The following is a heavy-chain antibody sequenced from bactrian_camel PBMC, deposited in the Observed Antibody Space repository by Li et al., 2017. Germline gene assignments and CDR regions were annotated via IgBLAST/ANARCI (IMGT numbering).Heavy chain of an antibody. Sequence: QLVESGGGSVQTGGSLRLSCVVSGYTNGIQYMAWFRQAPGKEREGLAGIISTGRSTFYANSVKGRFTIALDNARNTLYLQMNNLQPEDTAIYYCAATSAPSWNLNPSNYNYWGQGTQVTVS. D-gene: IGHD1*01. V-gene: IGHV3S54*01. CDR2: IISTGRST. CDR3: AATSAPSWNLNPSNYNY. J-gene: IGHJ4*01. CDR1: GYTNGIQY.